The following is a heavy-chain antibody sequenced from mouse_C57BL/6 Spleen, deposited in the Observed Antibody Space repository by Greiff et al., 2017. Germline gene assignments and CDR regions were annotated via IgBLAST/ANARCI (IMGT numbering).Heavy chain of an antibody. J-gene: IGHJ4*01. CDR2: INPNNGGT. Sequence: EVQLQQSGPELVKPGASVKMSCKASGYTFTDYNMHWVKQSHGKSLEWIGYINPNNGGTSYNQKFKGKATLTVNKSSSTAYMELRSLTSEDSAVYYCARALITTVVPYAMDYWGQGTSVTVSS. CDR3: ARALITTVVPYAMDY. V-gene: IGHV1-22*01. D-gene: IGHD1-1*01. CDR1: GYTFTDYN.